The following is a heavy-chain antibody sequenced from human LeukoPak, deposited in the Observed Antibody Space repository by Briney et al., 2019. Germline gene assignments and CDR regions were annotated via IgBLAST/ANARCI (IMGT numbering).Heavy chain of an antibody. D-gene: IGHD2-2*01. J-gene: IGHJ4*02. CDR1: GFTFSSYS. Sequence: PGGSLRLSCAASGFTFSSYSMNWVRQAPGKGLEWVSSISSSSSSYIYYADSVKGRFTISSDNAKNSLYLQMNSLRAEDTAVYYCARDSDIVVVPAAISYWGQGTLVTVSS. CDR3: ARDSDIVVVPAAISY. V-gene: IGHV3-21*01. CDR2: ISSSSSSYI.